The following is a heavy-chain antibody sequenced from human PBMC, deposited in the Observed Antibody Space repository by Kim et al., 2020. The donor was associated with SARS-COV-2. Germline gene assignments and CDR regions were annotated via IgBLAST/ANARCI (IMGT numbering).Heavy chain of an antibody. CDR1: GGSISTYY. V-gene: IGHV4-59*13. CDR2: IHYSGST. J-gene: IGHJ4*02. Sequence: SEILSLTCTVSGGSISTYYWSWIRQPPGKGLEWIGYIHYSGSTDYNPSLKSRVTISVDTSKNQFSLKLTSVTAADTAVYYCARGRTWTDYWGQGTLVTVSS. CDR3: ARGRTWTDY.